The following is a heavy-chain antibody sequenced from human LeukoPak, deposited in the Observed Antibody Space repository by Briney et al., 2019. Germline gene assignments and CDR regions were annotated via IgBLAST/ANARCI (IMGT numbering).Heavy chain of an antibody. CDR2: IYDSGST. CDR1: GFTFSSYV. Sequence: GSLRLSCVVSGFTFSSYVMSWVRQPPGKGLEWIGSIYDSGSTYYNPSLKSRVTISVDTSKNQFSLKLNSVTAADTAVYYCARHYGPWGQGTLVTVSS. V-gene: IGHV4-39*01. CDR3: ARHYGP. D-gene: IGHD3-10*01. J-gene: IGHJ5*02.